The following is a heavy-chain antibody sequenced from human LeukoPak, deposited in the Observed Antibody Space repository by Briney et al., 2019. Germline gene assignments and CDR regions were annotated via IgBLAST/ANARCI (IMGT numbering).Heavy chain of an antibody. CDR3: AREELRWGFDY. V-gene: IGHV4-59*01. CDR2: IYYSGST. CDR1: GGSISSYY. J-gene: IGHJ4*02. Sequence: PSETLSLTCTVPGGSISSYYWSWIRQPPGKGLEWIGYIYYSGSTNYNPSLKSRVTISVDTSKNQFSLKLSSVTAADTAVYYCAREELRWGFDYWGQGTLVTVSS. D-gene: IGHD4-23*01.